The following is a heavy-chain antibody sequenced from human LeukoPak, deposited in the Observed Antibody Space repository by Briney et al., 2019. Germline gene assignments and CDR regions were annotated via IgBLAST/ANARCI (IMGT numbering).Heavy chain of an antibody. D-gene: IGHD6-19*01. CDR2: INAYNGDT. J-gene: IGHJ4*02. CDR1: GFTFTRYG. V-gene: IGHV1-18*01. Sequence: ASVKVSCKASGFTFTRYGINWVRQAPGQGLEWMGLINAYNGDTKYAQKFQDRLTMTTDTSTTTAYMELRSLRSDDTAVYYCSRDPSNTSGWYAWADYWGQGTLVTVSS. CDR3: SRDPSNTSGWYAWADY.